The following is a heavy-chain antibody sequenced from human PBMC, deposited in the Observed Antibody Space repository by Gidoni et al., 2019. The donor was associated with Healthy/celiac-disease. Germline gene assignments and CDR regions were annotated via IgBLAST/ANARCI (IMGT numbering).Heavy chain of an antibody. CDR3: ARVLRGSTSRKGDGMDV. CDR1: GYTFTSYH. D-gene: IGHD2-2*01. CDR2: INPSGGST. V-gene: IGHV1-46*01. J-gene: IGHJ6*02. Sequence: QVQLVQSGAEVKKPGAAVKVSCKASGYTFTSYHMHGVRQAPGQGLEWMGIINPSGGSTSYAQKFQGRVTMTRDTSTSTVYMELSSLRSEDTAVYYCARVLRGSTSRKGDGMDVWGQGTTVTVSS.